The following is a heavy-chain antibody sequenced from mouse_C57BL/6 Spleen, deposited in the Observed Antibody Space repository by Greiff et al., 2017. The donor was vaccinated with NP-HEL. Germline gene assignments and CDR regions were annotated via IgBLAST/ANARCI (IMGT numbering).Heavy chain of an antibody. CDR3: ARGRTGGYFDV. CDR2: ISSGGSYT. Sequence: EVQVVESGGDLVKPGGSLKLSCAASGFTFSSYGMSWVRQTPDKRLEWVATISSGGSYTYYPDSVKGRFTISRDNAKNTLYLQMSSLKSEDTAMYYCARGRTGGYFDVWGTGTTVTVSS. J-gene: IGHJ1*03. CDR1: GFTFSSYG. V-gene: IGHV5-6*01.